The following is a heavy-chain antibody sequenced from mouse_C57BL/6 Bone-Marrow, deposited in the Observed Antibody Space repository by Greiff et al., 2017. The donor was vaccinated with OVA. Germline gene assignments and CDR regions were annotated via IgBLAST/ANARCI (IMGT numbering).Heavy chain of an antibody. J-gene: IGHJ2*01. CDR1: GYTFTSYW. CDR3: ARGVIYGFDY. V-gene: IGHV1-72*01. Sequence: QVQLQQPGAELVKPGASVKLSCKASGYTFTSYWMPRCNHMPGRGLYLILLIDPNSGGTKYNEKFKSKATLTVDKPSSTAYMQLSSLTSEDSAVYDCARGVIYGFDYWGQGTTLTVSS. D-gene: IGHD1-1*01. CDR2: IDPNSGGT.